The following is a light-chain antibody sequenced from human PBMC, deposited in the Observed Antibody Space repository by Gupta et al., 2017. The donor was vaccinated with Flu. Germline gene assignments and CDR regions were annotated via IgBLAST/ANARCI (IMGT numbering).Light chain of an antibody. V-gene: IGLV2-14*01. CDR1: SSDVGGYNF. CDR3: SSYTTSDTLI. Sequence: QSALTHPASVSGSPGHSITISCTGTSSDVGGYNFVSWYQHHPGKPPKLIIYEVSNRPSGLSNRFSGSTSGSTASLTISGLQAEDEADYYCSSYTTSDTLIFGGGTKLTVL. J-gene: IGLJ2*01. CDR2: EVS.